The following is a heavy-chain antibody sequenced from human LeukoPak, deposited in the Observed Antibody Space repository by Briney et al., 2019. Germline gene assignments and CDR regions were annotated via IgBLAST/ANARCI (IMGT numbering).Heavy chain of an antibody. Sequence: PGGSLRLSCAASGFTFSSYWMHWVRQAPGKGLVWVSRINSDGSSTSYADSAKGRFTISRDNAKNTLYLQMNSLRAEDRAVYYCAMGYSYGYRIDYWGQGTPVTVSS. CDR3: AMGYSYGYRIDY. CDR1: GFTFSSYW. V-gene: IGHV3-74*01. CDR2: INSDGSST. J-gene: IGHJ4*02. D-gene: IGHD5-18*01.